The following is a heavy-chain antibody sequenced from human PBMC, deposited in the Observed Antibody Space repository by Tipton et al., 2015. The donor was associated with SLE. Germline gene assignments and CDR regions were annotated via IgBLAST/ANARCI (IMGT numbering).Heavy chain of an antibody. CDR3: VRAESPAYYYDMDV. CDR2: MNAKSGNT. D-gene: IGHD1-14*01. J-gene: IGHJ6*03. V-gene: IGHV1-8*02. Sequence: QVQLVQSGAEVKKPGASVKVSCKASGYTFTSYDISWVRQATGQGLEWVGWMNAKSGNTGHAQKFQGRVTMTRNTSISTAYMELSSLTSDDTAVYYCVRAESPAYYYDMDVWGKGTTVTVSS. CDR1: GYTFTSYD.